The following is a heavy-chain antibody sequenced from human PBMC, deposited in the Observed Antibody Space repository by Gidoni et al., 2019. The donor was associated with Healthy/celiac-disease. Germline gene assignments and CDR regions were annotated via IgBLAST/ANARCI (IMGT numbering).Heavy chain of an antibody. CDR3: ARWPPVVTDY. CDR1: GGTFSSYT. Sequence: QVQLVQSGAEVKKPGSSVKVSCKASGGTFSSYTISWVRQAPGQGLEWMGRFIPILGIANYAQKFQGRVTITADKSTSTAYMELSSLRSEDTAVYYCARWPPVVTDYWGQGTLVTVSS. J-gene: IGHJ4*02. V-gene: IGHV1-69*02. D-gene: IGHD2-15*01. CDR2: FIPILGIA.